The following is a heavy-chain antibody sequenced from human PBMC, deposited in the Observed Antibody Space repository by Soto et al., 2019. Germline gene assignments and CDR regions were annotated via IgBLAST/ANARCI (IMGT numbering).Heavy chain of an antibody. CDR3: AKDATSGVQSYYYYYMDV. D-gene: IGHD2-15*01. J-gene: IGHJ6*03. CDR2: ISGSGGST. V-gene: IGHV3-23*01. CDR1: GFTFSSYA. Sequence: GGSLRLSCAASGFTFSSYAMSWVRQAPGKGLEWVSAISGSGGSTYYADSVKGRFTISRDNSKNTLYLQMNSLRAEDTAVYYCAKDATSGVQSYYYYYMDVWGKGTTVTVSS.